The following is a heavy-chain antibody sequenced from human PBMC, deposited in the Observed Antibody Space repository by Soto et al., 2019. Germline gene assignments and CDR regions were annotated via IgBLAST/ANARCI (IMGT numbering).Heavy chain of an antibody. Sequence: WGSLRLSCAASGFIFIDYYIIFIRQAPFKGLEWVSYISSSSSYTNYADSVKGRFTISRDNAKNSLSLQMNSLRAEDTAVYYCARVTFGSFYQDSWGQGTLVTVS. CDR3: ARVTFGSFYQDS. CDR2: ISSSSSYT. D-gene: IGHD3-16*01. CDR1: GFIFIDYY. J-gene: IGHJ4*02. V-gene: IGHV3-11*06.